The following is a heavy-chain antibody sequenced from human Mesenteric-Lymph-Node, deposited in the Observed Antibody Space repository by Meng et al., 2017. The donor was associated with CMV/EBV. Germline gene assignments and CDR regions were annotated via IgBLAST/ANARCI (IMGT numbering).Heavy chain of an antibody. J-gene: IGHJ4*02. CDR1: GFTFRDYA. D-gene: IGHD6-13*01. Sequence: GESLKISCAASGFTFRDYAMTWVRQAPGKGLEWVSAISGSGGSTYYTDSVKGRFTISRDNSKNTLYLQMNSPRAEDTAVYYCAKHLEAAALPEVFDYWGQGTLVTVSS. V-gene: IGHV3-23*01. CDR2: ISGSGGST. CDR3: AKHLEAAALPEVFDY.